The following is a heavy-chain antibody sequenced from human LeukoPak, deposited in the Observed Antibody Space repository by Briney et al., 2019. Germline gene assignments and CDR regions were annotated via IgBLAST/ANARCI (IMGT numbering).Heavy chain of an antibody. CDR2: ISAYNGNT. D-gene: IGHD3-22*01. Sequence: ASVKVSCKASGYTFTSYGISWVRQAPGQGLEWMGWISAYNGNTNYAQKLQGRVTMTTDTSTSTAYMELRSLRSDDTAVYYCAGFGGGDDSIGYYYDFDYGGQGTLVTVS. CDR3: AGFGGGDDSIGYYYDFDY. V-gene: IGHV1-18*01. J-gene: IGHJ4*02. CDR1: GYTFTSYG.